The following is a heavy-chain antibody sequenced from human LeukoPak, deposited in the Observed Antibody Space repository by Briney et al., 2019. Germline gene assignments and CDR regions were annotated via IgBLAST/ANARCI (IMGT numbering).Heavy chain of an antibody. J-gene: IGHJ4*02. CDR3: TKGDITMIPD. Sequence: PGGSLRLSCAASGFTFISYAMTWVRQAPGKGLEWVSTISGSGGSGSSTYYADSVKGRVTISRDSSKNTLYLQMNSLRAEDTAVYYCTKGDITMIPDWGQGTLVTVSS. D-gene: IGHD3-22*01. CDR1: GFTFISYA. V-gene: IGHV3-23*01. CDR2: ISGSGGSGSST.